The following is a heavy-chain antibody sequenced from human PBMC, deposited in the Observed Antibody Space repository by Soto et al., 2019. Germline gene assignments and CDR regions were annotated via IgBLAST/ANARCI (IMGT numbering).Heavy chain of an antibody. J-gene: IGHJ4*02. CDR2: ISAYNGNT. CDR3: ARDLHGSGSYYTGY. V-gene: IGHV1-18*01. D-gene: IGHD3-10*01. CDR1: GYMFVTYG. Sequence: ASVKVSCKASGYMFVTYGINWVRQAPGQGLEWMGWISAYNGNTKYAQNLQGRVTMTTDASTSTAYMDLRSLRSDDTAVYSCARDLHGSGSYYTGYCGPGPLVTV.